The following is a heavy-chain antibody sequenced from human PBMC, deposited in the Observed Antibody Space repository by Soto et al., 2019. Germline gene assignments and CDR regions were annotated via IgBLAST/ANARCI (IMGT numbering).Heavy chain of an antibody. CDR1: GFTFSSYA. Sequence: GGSLRLSCAASGFTFSSYAMSWVRQAPGKGLEWVSAISGSGGSTYYADSVKGRFTISRDNSKNTLYLQMNSLRAEDTAVYYCAKDLYNYDFWSGYYWYFDLWGRGTLVTVSS. CDR2: ISGSGGST. D-gene: IGHD3-3*01. J-gene: IGHJ2*01. CDR3: AKDLYNYDFWSGYYWYFDL. V-gene: IGHV3-23*01.